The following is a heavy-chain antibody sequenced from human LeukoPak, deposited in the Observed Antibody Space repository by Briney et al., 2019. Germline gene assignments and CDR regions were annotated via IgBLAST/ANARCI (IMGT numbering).Heavy chain of an antibody. J-gene: IGHJ4*02. D-gene: IGHD5-18*01. Sequence: MNPNRGNTGYAQKFQGRVTMTRNTSISTAYMELSSLRSEDTAVYYCARGRGGRYSYGYGYWGQGTLVTVSS. CDR3: ARGRGGRYSYGYGY. CDR2: MNPNRGNT. V-gene: IGHV1-8*01.